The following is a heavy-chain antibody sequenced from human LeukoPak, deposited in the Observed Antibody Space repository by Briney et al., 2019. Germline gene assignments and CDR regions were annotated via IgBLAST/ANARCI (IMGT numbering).Heavy chain of an antibody. V-gene: IGHV5-51*01. CDR2: IYPSDSDT. CDR1: GYSFTTYW. D-gene: IGHD3-16*01. CDR3: ARRAAASWGLIWFDP. J-gene: IGHJ5*02. Sequence: GESLKISCKTSGYSFTTYWIGWVRRMPGKGLEWMGIIYPSDSDTRYSPSFQGQVTISADKSISTAYLQWSSLKASDTAMYYCARRAAASWGLIWFDPWGQGTQVTVSS.